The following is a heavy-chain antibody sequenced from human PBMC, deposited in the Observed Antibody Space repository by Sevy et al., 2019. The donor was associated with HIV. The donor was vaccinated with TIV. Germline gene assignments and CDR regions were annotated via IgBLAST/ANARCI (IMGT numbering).Heavy chain of an antibody. J-gene: IGHJ4*02. CDR3: AREAAVYYYDSSGPFDY. D-gene: IGHD3-22*01. V-gene: IGHV3-30-3*01. CDR1: GFTFSSYA. CDR2: ISYDGSNI. Sequence: GGSLRLSCAASGFTFSSYAMHWVRQAPGKGLEWVAVISYDGSNIYYADSVKGRFTISRDNSKNTLYLQMNSLRAEDTAVYYCAREAAVYYYDSSGPFDYWGQGTLVTVSS.